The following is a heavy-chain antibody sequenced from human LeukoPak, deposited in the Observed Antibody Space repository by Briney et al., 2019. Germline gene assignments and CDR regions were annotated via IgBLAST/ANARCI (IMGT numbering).Heavy chain of an antibody. CDR2: ITGSGGTT. Sequence: PGGSLRLSCAASGFPFSNYGMNWVRQAPGKGLEWVSGITGSGGTTYYADSVKGRFTISRDDPHNTLYVQTNSLRAEDTAVYFCARGGVDYYGSGTYYLMYYFDYWGQGALVTVSS. CDR1: GFPFSNYG. V-gene: IGHV3-23*01. J-gene: IGHJ4*02. D-gene: IGHD3-10*01. CDR3: ARGGVDYYGSGTYYLMYYFDY.